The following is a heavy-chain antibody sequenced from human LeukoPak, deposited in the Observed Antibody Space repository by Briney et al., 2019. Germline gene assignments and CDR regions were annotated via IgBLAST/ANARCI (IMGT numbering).Heavy chain of an antibody. Sequence: SVKVSCKASGGTFSSYTISWVRQAPGQGLEWKGRIIPILGIANYAQKFQGRVTITADKSTSTAYMELSSLRSEDTAVYYCASTIYCSSTSCTRGSYWFDPWGQGTLVTVSS. D-gene: IGHD2-2*01. CDR3: ASTIYCSSTSCTRGSYWFDP. CDR2: IIPILGIA. CDR1: GGTFSSYT. V-gene: IGHV1-69*02. J-gene: IGHJ5*02.